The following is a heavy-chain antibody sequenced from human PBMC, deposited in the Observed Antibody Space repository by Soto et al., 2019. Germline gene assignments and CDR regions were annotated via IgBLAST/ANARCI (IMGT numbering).Heavy chain of an antibody. J-gene: IGHJ3*02. V-gene: IGHV3-7*04. Sequence: GGSLRLSCAASGFSFSNYWMSWVRQAPGKGLEWVANIKQDGSEKWYVDSVKGRFTISRDNAKNSLYLQMNSLRAGDTAVYYCARGDYYDSSGPFSDAFDIWGQGTMVTVSS. CDR1: GFSFSNYW. D-gene: IGHD3-22*01. CDR3: ARGDYYDSSGPFSDAFDI. CDR2: IKQDGSEK.